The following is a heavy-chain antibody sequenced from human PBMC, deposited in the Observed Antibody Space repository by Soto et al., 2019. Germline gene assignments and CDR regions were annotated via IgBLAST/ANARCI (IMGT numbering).Heavy chain of an antibody. Sequence: QITLRESGPTLVKPTQTLTLTCTFSGFSLNTREVGVGWIRQPPGKALEWLALIFWDDDKRYSPSLKTRLTISMDTSNSQVVPTTPNLDPVDTATYHCAHVRSGPRIEDYLVHYFDFWGQGTLVSVSS. V-gene: IGHV2-5*02. CDR3: AHVRSGPRIEDYLVHYFDF. CDR2: IFWDDDK. D-gene: IGHD4-17*01. CDR1: GFSLNTREVG. J-gene: IGHJ4*02.